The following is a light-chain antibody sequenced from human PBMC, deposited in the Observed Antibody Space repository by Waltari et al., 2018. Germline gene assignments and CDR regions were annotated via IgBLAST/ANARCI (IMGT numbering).Light chain of an antibody. J-gene: IGKJ4*01. V-gene: IGKV3-11*01. CDR2: DAS. Sequence: EILLTQSPATLSLSPWERATLPCRASQSVSTSLAWFQQKPGQPPRLIIYDASNRANDIPGRFRGSGSGTDFTLSISSLEPEDLAVYYCHQGYSWPFTFGGGTKVQIK. CDR3: HQGYSWPFT. CDR1: QSVSTS.